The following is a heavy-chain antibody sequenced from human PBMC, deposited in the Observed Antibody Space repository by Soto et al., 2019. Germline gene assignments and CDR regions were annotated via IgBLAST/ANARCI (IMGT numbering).Heavy chain of an antibody. Sequence: EVQLVESGGGLVKPGGSLRLSCAASGFTFSNAWMSWVRQAPGKGLEWVGRIKSKTDGGTTDYAAPVKGRFTISRDDSKNTLYLQMNSLKTEDTAVYYCTTNYGSGKGKTWPWGQGTLVTVYS. D-gene: IGHD3-10*01. CDR1: GFTFSNAW. CDR2: IKSKTDGGTT. CDR3: TTNYGSGKGKTWP. J-gene: IGHJ5*02. V-gene: IGHV3-15*01.